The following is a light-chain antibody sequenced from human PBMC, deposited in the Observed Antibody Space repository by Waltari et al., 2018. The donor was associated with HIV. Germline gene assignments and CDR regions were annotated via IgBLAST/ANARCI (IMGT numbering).Light chain of an antibody. CDR1: SSDVGYFNY. CDR2: DVN. J-gene: IGLJ1*01. V-gene: IGLV2-14*01. CDR3: KSFSTSNTYV. Sequence: QSALTQPASVSGSPGQSITISCTGTSSDVGYFNYVSWYQQHPGKAPKVSIYDVNNGPSGVSNHFSGSKSGYTASLTISGLRAEDEADYYCKSFSTSNTYVFGSGTRVTVL.